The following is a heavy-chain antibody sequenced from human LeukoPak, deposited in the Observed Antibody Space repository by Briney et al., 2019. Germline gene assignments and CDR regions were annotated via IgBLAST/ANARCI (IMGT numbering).Heavy chain of an antibody. J-gene: IGHJ4*02. V-gene: IGHV4-39*01. CDR2: IYYSGST. Sequence: SETLSLTCTVPGGSISSSSYYWGWIRQPPGKGLEWIGSIYYSGSTYYNPSLKSRVTISVDTSKNQFSLKLSSVTAADTAVYYCARLYCSGGSCYRLAPIWGQGTLVTVSS. CDR1: GGSISSSSYY. D-gene: IGHD2-15*01. CDR3: ARLYCSGGSCYRLAPI.